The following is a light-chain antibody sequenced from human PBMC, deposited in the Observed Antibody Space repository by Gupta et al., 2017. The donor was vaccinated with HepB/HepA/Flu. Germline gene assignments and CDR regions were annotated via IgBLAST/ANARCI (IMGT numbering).Light chain of an antibody. CDR2: WVS. Sequence: VMIQSPDSLAVSLGERATITCKSSQSLSPHSFNYLRLAWYQQRPGEPPSLLMYWVSSRESGVPDRFTGSGSGTNFSLTINDLQAADVAVYYCQQYETLPYTFGQGTKLEI. V-gene: IGKV4-1*01. CDR3: QQYETLPYT. CDR1: QSLSPHSFNYLR. J-gene: IGKJ2*01.